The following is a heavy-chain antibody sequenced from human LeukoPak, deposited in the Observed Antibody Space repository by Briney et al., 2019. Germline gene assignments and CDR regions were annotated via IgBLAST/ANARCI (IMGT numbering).Heavy chain of an antibody. D-gene: IGHD5-24*01. CDR1: GFTFSSYA. CDR2: ISSSGSTI. J-gene: IGHJ4*02. CDR3: ARGRRDGYNAPFDY. V-gene: IGHV3-48*04. Sequence: GGSLRLCCAASGFTFSSYAMSWVRQAPGKGLEWVSYISSSGSTIYYADSVKGRFTISRDNAKNSLYLQMNSLRAEDTAVYYCARGRRDGYNAPFDYWGQGTLVTVSS.